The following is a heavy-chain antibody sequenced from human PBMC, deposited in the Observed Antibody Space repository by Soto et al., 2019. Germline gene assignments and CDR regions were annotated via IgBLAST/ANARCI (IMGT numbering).Heavy chain of an antibody. CDR1: GGSISSYY. Sequence: SETLSLTCTVSGGSISSYYWSWIRQPPGKGLEWIGYIYYSGSTNYNPSLKSRVTISVDTSKNQFSLKLSSVTAADTAVYYCASGYCSSTSCYNPLDYWGQGTLVTVSS. CDR3: ASGYCSSTSCYNPLDY. V-gene: IGHV4-59*01. CDR2: IYYSGST. D-gene: IGHD2-2*02. J-gene: IGHJ4*02.